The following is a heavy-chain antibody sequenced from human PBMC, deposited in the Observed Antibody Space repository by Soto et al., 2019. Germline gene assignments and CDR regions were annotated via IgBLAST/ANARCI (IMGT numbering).Heavy chain of an antibody. V-gene: IGHV4-38-2*01. CDR1: GYSISSGYY. CDR3: ARAPLVGANQKNHYFDY. Sequence: PSETLSLTCAVSGYSISSGYYWGWIRQPPGXGLEWIGSIYHSGSTYYNPSLKSRVTISVDTSKNQFSLKLSSVTAADTAVYYCARAPLVGANQKNHYFDYWGQGTLVTVSS. CDR2: IYHSGST. J-gene: IGHJ4*02. D-gene: IGHD1-26*01.